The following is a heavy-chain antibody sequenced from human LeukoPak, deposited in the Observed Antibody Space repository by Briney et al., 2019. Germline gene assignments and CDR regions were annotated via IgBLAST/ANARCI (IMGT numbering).Heavy chain of an antibody. CDR3: TTVFTLVRGVMDY. J-gene: IGHJ4*02. V-gene: IGHV3-15*01. CDR1: GFTFSNAW. CDR2: IKSKTDGGTA. Sequence: GGSLRLSCAASGFTFSNAWMNWVRQAPGKGLEWVGRIKSKTDGGTADYAVPVKGRFTISRDDSKNTLYLQMNSLKTEDTAVYYCTTVFTLVRGVMDYWGQGTLVTLSS. D-gene: IGHD3-10*01.